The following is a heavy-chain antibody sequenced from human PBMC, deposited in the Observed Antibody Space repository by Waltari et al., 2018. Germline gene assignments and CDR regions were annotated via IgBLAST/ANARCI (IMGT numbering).Heavy chain of an antibody. CDR1: GGYLSGDH. V-gene: IGHV4-34*02. J-gene: IGHJ6*03. CDR3: ARVFGYYYYYMDV. D-gene: IGHD3-3*01. CDR2: INDSGRT. Sequence: QVQLQQWGAGLLKPSETLSLTCDVSGGYLSGDHWTWIRQPPGKGLEWIGEINDSGRTTYNPSLESRVTVSIDTANNQFSLRVRSVTAADTAVYYCARVFGYYYYYMDVWGKGTTVTISS.